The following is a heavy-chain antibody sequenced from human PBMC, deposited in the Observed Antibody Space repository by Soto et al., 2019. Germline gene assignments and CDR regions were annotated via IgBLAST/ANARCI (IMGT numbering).Heavy chain of an antibody. CDR2: IIPIFNTV. Sequence: QVQLVQSGAEVKKPGSSVMLSCKASGGTFSSYTINWVRQAPGQGLEWMGGIIPIFNTVTYAQKFQGRVTITADESTITAYMEVSSLRSEDTAVYYCAKDLLDSYGSGRAPLYWGKGTLVTVSS. V-gene: IGHV1-69*01. CDR1: GGTFSSYT. J-gene: IGHJ4*02. D-gene: IGHD3-10*01. CDR3: AKDLLDSYGSGRAPLY.